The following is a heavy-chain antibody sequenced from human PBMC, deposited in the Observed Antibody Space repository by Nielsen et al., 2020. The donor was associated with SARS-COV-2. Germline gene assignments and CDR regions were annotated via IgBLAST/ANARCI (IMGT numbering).Heavy chain of an antibody. Sequence: SETLSLTCTVSGGSISSYYWSWIRQPPGKGLEWIGYIYYSGGTNYNPSLKSRVTMSVDTSKNQLSLKLSSVTAADTAVYYCARGNSSPNWFDSWGQGTLVTVSS. J-gene: IGHJ5*01. D-gene: IGHD6-19*01. CDR3: ARGNSSPNWFDS. CDR1: GGSISSYY. V-gene: IGHV4-59*12. CDR2: IYYSGGT.